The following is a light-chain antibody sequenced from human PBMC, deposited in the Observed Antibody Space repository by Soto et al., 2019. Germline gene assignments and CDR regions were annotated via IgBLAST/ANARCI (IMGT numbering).Light chain of an antibody. Sequence: EIVLTQSPGTLSLSPGERVTLSCRASQSVSSYLAWYQQKPGQAPRLLIYGASSRATGIPDRFSGSGSGTDFTLTISRLEPEDFAVYYCQQYSSSASFGPGTKVDIK. CDR1: QSVSSY. CDR3: QQYSSSAS. CDR2: GAS. J-gene: IGKJ3*01. V-gene: IGKV3-20*01.